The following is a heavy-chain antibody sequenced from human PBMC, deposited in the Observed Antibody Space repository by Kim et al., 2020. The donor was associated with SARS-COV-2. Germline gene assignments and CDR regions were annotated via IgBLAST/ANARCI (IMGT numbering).Heavy chain of an antibody. CDR2: YI. J-gene: IGHJ4*02. V-gene: IGHV3-21*01. Sequence: YIYYEDTVKGRYTIARDNAKNSQDLQMNSLRAEDTALYYCARAQVGPMGDYWGQGTQVTVSS. D-gene: IGHD3-10*01. CDR3: ARAQVGPMGDY.